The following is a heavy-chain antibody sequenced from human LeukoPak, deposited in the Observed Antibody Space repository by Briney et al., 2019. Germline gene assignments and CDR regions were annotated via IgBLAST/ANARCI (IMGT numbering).Heavy chain of an antibody. CDR1: GGSISSYY. CDR3: ARVVVPAAMYYYYYMDV. CDR2: IYYSGST. V-gene: IGHV4-59*12. J-gene: IGHJ6*03. D-gene: IGHD2-2*01. Sequence: SETLSLTCTVSGGSISSYYWSWIRQPPGKGLEWIGYIYYSGSTNYNPSLKSRVTISVDTSKNQFSLKLSSVTAADTAVYYCARVVVPAAMYYYYYMDVWGKGTTVTVSS.